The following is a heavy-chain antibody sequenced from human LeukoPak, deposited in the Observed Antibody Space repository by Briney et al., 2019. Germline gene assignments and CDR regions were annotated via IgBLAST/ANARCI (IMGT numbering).Heavy chain of an antibody. CDR1: GGTFSGFA. D-gene: IGHD2/OR15-2a*01. J-gene: IGHJ5*01. V-gene: IGHV1-69*04. CDR2: VIPSLGIS. CDR3: ATFRWIDS. Sequence: SVKVSCKTSGGTFSGFAMNWVRQAPGQGPEWMGRVIPSLGISKYSQKFQDRLKVTADNSSTTAFMELTSLTSDDTTVYYCATFRWIDSWGQGTLVIVSS.